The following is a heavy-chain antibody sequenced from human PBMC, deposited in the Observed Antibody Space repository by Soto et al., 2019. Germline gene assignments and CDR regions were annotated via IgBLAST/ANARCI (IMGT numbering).Heavy chain of an antibody. CDR3: VMVDNYVTPTPQDV. D-gene: IGHD3-16*01. J-gene: IGHJ6*02. CDR1: GYIFVNYG. CDR2: ISPYTGNT. V-gene: IGHV1-18*01. Sequence: VKVSCKASGYIFVNYGIAWVRQAPGQGLEWMGWISPYTGNTHSATKIQGRLTMTTDTSTSTAYMDLGSLTSDDTAVYYCVMVDNYVTPTPQDVWGQGTTVTVSS.